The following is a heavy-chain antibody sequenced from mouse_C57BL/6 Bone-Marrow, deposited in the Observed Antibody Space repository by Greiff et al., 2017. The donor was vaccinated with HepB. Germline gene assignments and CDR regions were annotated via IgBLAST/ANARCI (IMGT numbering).Heavy chain of an antibody. J-gene: IGHJ2*01. CDR2: IHPNSGST. D-gene: IGHD1-1*01. Sequence: QVQLKQSGAELVKPGASVKLSCKASGYTFTSYWMHWVKQRPGQGLEWIGMIHPNSGSTNDNEKFKSKATLTVDKSSSTAYMQLSSLTSEDSAVYYCARFITTVVAPNYFDYWGQGTTLTVSS. CDR1: GYTFTSYW. V-gene: IGHV1-64*01. CDR3: ARFITTVVAPNYFDY.